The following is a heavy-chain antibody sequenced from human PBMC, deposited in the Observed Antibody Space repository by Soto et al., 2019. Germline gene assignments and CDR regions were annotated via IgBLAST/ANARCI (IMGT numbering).Heavy chain of an antibody. Sequence: QVQLQESGPGLVKPSQTLSLTCTVSGGSISSGGYYWSWIRQHPGKGLEWIGYIYYSGSTYYNPSHASRVTVSVDTAKYQFSLKLSAVTAADTAVYYCARVASVVVTASQWYFGLWGRGTVVTVSS. CDR3: ARVASVVVTASQWYFGL. D-gene: IGHD2-21*02. CDR1: GGSISSGGYY. CDR2: IYYSGST. V-gene: IGHV4-31*03. J-gene: IGHJ2*01.